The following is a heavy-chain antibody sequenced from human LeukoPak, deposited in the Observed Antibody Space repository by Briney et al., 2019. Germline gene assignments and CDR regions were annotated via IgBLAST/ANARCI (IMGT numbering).Heavy chain of an antibody. CDR2: ISWNSGSI. D-gene: IGHD6-13*01. Sequence: PGGSLRLSCAASGFTFDDYAMHWVRQAPGKGLEWVSGISWNSGSIGYADSVKGRFTISRDNAKNSLYLQMNSLRAEDTALYYCAKAIAAAGPTVFDYWGQGTLVTVSS. CDR1: GFTFDDYA. CDR3: AKAIAAAGPTVFDY. J-gene: IGHJ4*02. V-gene: IGHV3-9*01.